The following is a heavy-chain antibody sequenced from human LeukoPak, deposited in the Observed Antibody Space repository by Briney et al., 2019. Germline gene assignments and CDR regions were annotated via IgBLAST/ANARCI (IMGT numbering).Heavy chain of an antibody. CDR1: GFTFSSYS. CDR2: ISSSSSTI. D-gene: IGHD1-26*01. CDR3: ARDRSGSYSGHYFDY. V-gene: IGHV3-48*04. J-gene: IGHJ4*02. Sequence: GGSLRPSCAAFGFTFSSYSMNWVRQAPGKGLEWVSYISSSSSTIYYPDSVKGRFTISRDNAKNSLYLQMNSLRAEDTAVYYCARDRSGSYSGHYFDYWGQGTLVTVSS.